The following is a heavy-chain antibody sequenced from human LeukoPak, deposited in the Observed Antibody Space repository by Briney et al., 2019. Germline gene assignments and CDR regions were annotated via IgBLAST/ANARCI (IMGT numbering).Heavy chain of an antibody. D-gene: IGHD3-10*01. CDR2: ISPNTGGT. CDR1: GYTFTGYY. CDR3: ARDWGLSGSYYGFSDY. V-gene: IGHV1-2*02. Sequence: ASVKVSCKTSGYTFTGYYIHWVRLAPGQGLEWMGWISPNTGGTNYAQNFQGRATMTRDTSISTAYMDLSRLTSDDTAVYYCARDWGLSGSYYGFSDYWGQGTLVTVSS. J-gene: IGHJ4*02.